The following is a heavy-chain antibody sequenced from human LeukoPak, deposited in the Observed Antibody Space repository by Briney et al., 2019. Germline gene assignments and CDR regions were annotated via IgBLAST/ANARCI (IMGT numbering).Heavy chain of an antibody. Sequence: GGSLRLSCAASGFTFSSYSMNWVRQAPGKGLEWVSYISSSSSTIYYADSVKGRFTISRDNAKNSLYLQMNSPRDEDTAVYYCARGGAGTDYDFWSGYESPWFDPWGQGTLVTVSS. J-gene: IGHJ5*02. CDR3: ARGGAGTDYDFWSGYESPWFDP. CDR2: ISSSSSTI. D-gene: IGHD3-3*01. CDR1: GFTFSSYS. V-gene: IGHV3-48*02.